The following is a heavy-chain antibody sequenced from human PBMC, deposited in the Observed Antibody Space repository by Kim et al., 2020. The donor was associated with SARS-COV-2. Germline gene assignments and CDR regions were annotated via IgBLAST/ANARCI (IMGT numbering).Heavy chain of an antibody. V-gene: IGHV3-23*03. CDR1: GFTFSSYA. Sequence: GGSLRLSCAASGFTFSSYAMSWVRQAPGKGLEWVSVIYSGGSSTYYADSVKGRLTISRDNSKNTLYLQMNSLRAEDTAVYYCVKTKLTPQWSGPYLDYWGQGTLVTVSS. D-gene: IGHD3-3*01. J-gene: IGHJ4*02. CDR3: VKTKLTPQWSGPYLDY. CDR2: IYSGGSST.